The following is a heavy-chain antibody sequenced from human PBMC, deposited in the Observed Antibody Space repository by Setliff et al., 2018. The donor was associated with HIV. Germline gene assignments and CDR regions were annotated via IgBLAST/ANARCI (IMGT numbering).Heavy chain of an antibody. Sequence: GASVKVSCKASGYTFSTYGISWVRQAPGQGLEWMGWISAYNGNTNYAQKPQGRVTVTTDTSTSTAYMELGSLRSDDTAVYYCARDRGVYCISSSCYSPVDAFDIWGQGTMVTVSS. CDR1: GYTFSTYG. J-gene: IGHJ3*02. V-gene: IGHV1-18*01. CDR3: ARDRGVYCISSSCYSPVDAFDI. CDR2: ISAYNGNT. D-gene: IGHD2-2*01.